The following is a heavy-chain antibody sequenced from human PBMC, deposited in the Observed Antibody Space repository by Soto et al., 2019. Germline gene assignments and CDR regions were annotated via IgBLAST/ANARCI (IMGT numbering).Heavy chain of an antibody. CDR3: ARGLTRYYGVDP. D-gene: IGHD3-3*01. CDR1: GYTFTSYG. J-gene: IGHJ5*02. Sequence: ASVKVSCKASGYTFTSYGISWVRQAPGQGLEWMGWISAFKGNTNYAQKLQGRVTMTTDTSTRTAYMELRSLRSDDTAVYYCARGLTRYYGVDPWGQGTLVTVSS. V-gene: IGHV1-18*01. CDR2: ISAFKGNT.